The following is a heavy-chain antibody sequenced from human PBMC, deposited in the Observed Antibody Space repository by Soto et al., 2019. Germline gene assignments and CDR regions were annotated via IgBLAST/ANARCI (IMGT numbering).Heavy chain of an antibody. D-gene: IGHD6-13*01. Sequence: QGQLVQSGAEVKKPGSSVKVSCKSSGDTFTSYSIAWMRQAPGQGLEWMGGIIPKFGSTKYARKFQDRVTITADESTSTAYMELSGLRSEDTAVYFCARWRSSSRLAVFFQLWGQGTRVTVSS. CDR3: ARWRSSSRLAVFFQL. J-gene: IGHJ1*01. CDR2: IIPKFGST. CDR1: GDTFTSYS. V-gene: IGHV1-69*01.